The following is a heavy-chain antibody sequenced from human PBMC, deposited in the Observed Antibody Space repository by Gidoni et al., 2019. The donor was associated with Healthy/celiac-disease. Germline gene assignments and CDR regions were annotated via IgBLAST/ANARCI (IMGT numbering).Heavy chain of an antibody. J-gene: IGHJ4*02. CDR1: GFTFGDYA. CDR2: IKSKAYGGTT. Sequence: EVQLVESGGGLVQPGRSLRLSCTASGFTFGDYAMSWVRQAPGKGLVWGGFIKSKAYGGTTEYAASVKGRFTISRDDSKSIAYLQMNSLKTEDTAVYYCTRVPGPDYDFDYWGQGTLVTVSS. CDR3: TRVPGPDYDFDY. V-gene: IGHV3-49*04. D-gene: IGHD4-17*01.